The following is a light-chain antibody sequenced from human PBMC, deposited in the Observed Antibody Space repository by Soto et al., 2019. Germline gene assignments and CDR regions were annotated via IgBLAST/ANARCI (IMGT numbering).Light chain of an antibody. V-gene: IGLV5-39*01. CDR1: SGINVGTGR. CDR2: YRSDSDN. Sequence: QLVLTQPTSLSASPGESARFTCTLRSGINVGTGRMYWYHQKPGSPPRYLLRYRSDSDNQRGSGVPSRFSGSNDASTNAGLLLISGLQSEDEADYYCAIWHSNTLVFGGGTKLTVL. CDR3: AIWHSNTLV. J-gene: IGLJ2*01.